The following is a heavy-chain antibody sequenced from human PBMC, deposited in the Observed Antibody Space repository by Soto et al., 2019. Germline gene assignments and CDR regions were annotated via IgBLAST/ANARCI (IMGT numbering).Heavy chain of an antibody. CDR1: GYTLTELS. Sequence: QVQLVQSGAEVKKPGASVKVYCKVSGYTLTELSMHWVRQAPGKGLEWLGGVEPEDGETIYAQKFQGRVTMTEDTSTDTAYMELSSLRSEDTAVYYCATDVKAASRASYYYYGMDVWGQGTTVTVSS. V-gene: IGHV1-24*01. CDR2: VEPEDGET. J-gene: IGHJ6*02. D-gene: IGHD6-6*01. CDR3: ATDVKAASRASYYYYGMDV.